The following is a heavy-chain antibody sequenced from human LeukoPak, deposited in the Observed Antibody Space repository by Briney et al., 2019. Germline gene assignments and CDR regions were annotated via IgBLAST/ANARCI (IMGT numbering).Heavy chain of an antibody. CDR3: VKERSRTGYFDY. CDR1: GFTFGDYA. Sequence: GGALRLSCAVSGFTFGDYAMDWVRQAPGEGLDWGAAISWNSGSINYADSVKGRFTISRDNAKNSLYLQMNSLRAEDTAFYYCVKERSRTGYFDYWGQGTLVTVSS. D-gene: IGHD2-2*01. CDR2: ISWNSGSI. J-gene: IGHJ4*02. V-gene: IGHV3-9*01.